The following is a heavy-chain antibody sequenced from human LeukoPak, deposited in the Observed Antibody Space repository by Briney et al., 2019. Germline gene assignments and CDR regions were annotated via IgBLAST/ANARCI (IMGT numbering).Heavy chain of an antibody. J-gene: IGHJ6*02. CDR3: ARGLRAYYYYGMDV. CDR2: LVYDERN. Sequence: PGGSLRLSCAASGFPFRSYGMHWVRQAPGKGLEWVARLVYDERNDYANSVKGRFTISRDNSKNTLFLQMGSLRVEDMAVYYCARGLRAYYYYGMDVWGQGTTVTVSS. CDR1: GFPFRSYG. V-gene: IGHV3-30*02. D-gene: IGHD3-3*01.